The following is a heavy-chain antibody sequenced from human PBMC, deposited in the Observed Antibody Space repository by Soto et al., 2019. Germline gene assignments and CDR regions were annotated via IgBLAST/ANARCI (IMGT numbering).Heavy chain of an antibody. J-gene: IGHJ4*02. CDR1: GYTFSSYA. CDR2: INAGYGNT. Sequence: GASVKVSCKASGYTFSSYAMHCVRQAPGQRLEWMGWINAGYGNTKSSQRFQDRVTISRDTSASTAYMELTSLRSEDTAVHYCARDTGDGTFDFWGQGTLVTVSS. CDR3: ARDTGDGTFDF. V-gene: IGHV1-3*01. D-gene: IGHD7-27*01.